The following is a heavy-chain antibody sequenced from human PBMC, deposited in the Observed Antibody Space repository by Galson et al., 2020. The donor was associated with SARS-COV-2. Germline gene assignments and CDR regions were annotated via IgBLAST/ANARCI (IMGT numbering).Heavy chain of an antibody. J-gene: IGHJ1*01. D-gene: IGHD4-17*01. V-gene: IGHV3-23*01. CDR3: AKDSATAVTEYFQH. CDR2: ISGGGGAT. CDR1: GFTFRSYA. Sequence: TGGSLRLSCAASGFTFRSYAMSWVRQPPGKGLEWVSGISGGGGATDYADSVQGRFIISRDNSKNTPYLQMNSLRPEDTAVYYWAKDSATAVTEYFQHWGQGTLVTVSS.